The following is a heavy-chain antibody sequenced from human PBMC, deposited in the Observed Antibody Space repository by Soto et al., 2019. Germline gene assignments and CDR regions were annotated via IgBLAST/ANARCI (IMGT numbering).Heavy chain of an antibody. D-gene: IGHD3-3*01. CDR2: IDHSGYT. V-gene: IGHV4-39*07. CDR1: GGSISSSSYY. J-gene: IGHJ5*02. Sequence: PPETLSLTCTVSGGSISSSSYYWNWICQPPGKGLEWIGEIDHSGYTNYNPSLKSRVTISVDTSKNQFSLRLTSVTAADTAVYYCARVRDWFDPWGQGTLVTVSS. CDR3: ARVRDWFDP.